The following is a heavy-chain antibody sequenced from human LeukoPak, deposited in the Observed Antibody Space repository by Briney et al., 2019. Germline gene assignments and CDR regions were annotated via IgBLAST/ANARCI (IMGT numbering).Heavy chain of an antibody. CDR1: GFTFSSYS. Sequence: PGGSLRLSCAASGFTFSSYSMQWVRQAPGKGLVWVSRINGDGSSTSFADSVKGRFTISRDNSKNTLSLQMNSLRAEDTAVYYCAKAKGNIGVVLAAPDYWGQGTLVTASS. CDR3: AKAKGNIGVVLAAPDY. D-gene: IGHD2-2*01. V-gene: IGHV3-74*01. CDR2: INGDGSST. J-gene: IGHJ4*02.